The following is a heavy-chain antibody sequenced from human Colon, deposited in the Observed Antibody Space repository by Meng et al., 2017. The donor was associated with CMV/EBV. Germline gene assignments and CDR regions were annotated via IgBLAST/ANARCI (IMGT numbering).Heavy chain of an antibody. Sequence: CKASGYIFATYNINWVRQATGQGLEWMGWMNPNTGNTGYSQKFQGRVTLTRDTSTSTAYMELSSLTSEDTAVYYCARRVGASWGYFQHWGQGTLVTVSS. D-gene: IGHD1-26*01. CDR2: MNPNTGNT. V-gene: IGHV1-8*01. J-gene: IGHJ1*01. CDR1: GYIFATYN. CDR3: ARRVGASWGYFQH.